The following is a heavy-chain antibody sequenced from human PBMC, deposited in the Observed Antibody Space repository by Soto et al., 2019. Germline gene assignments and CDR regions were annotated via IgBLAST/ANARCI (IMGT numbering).Heavy chain of an antibody. CDR2: IYSGGST. Sequence: GGSLRLSCAASGFNFINSYMSWVRQAPGKGLEWVSVIYSGGSTFYADSVKGRFTISRDNSNSKVSLEMNNLRAEDTAVYYCARDVTGYFHDWGQG. CDR1: GFNFINSY. J-gene: IGHJ4*02. V-gene: IGHV3-53*01. CDR3: ARDVTGYFHD.